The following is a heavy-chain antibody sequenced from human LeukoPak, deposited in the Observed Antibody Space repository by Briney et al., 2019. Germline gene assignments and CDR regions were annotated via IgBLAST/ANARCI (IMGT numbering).Heavy chain of an antibody. CDR3: ARAVGKYTRSLENWFDP. J-gene: IGHJ5*02. Sequence: SETLSLTCTVSGGSVSSGNYYWSWIRQPAGKGLEWIGRIYTSGSTNYNPSLKSRVTISVHTSNNQFSLKLSSVTAADTAVYYCARAVGKYTRSLENWFDPWGQGTLVTVSS. D-gene: IGHD6-6*01. CDR1: GGSVSSGNYY. CDR2: IYTSGST. V-gene: IGHV4-61*02.